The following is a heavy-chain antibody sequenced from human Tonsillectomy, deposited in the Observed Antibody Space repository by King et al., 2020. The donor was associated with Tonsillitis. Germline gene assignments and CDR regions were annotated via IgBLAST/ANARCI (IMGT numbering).Heavy chain of an antibody. Sequence: VQLQQWGAGLLKPSETLSLTCAVYGGSFSDYYWSWIRQPPGKGLEWIGEVNHSGSTKYNPSLKSRLTLSVDTSMIQFSLKLTSVTAADTALYYCARGQVCSSPNCPYCDYWPQGNLVPVSS. D-gene: IGHD2-2*01. CDR1: GGSFSDYY. CDR3: ARGQVCSSPNCPYCDY. CDR2: VNHSGST. J-gene: IGHJ4*02. V-gene: IGHV4-34*01.